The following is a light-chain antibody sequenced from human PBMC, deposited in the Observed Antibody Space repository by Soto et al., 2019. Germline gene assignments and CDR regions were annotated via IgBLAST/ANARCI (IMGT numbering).Light chain of an antibody. Sequence: EIVLTQSPATLSLSPGERATLSCRASQSVSSYLAWYQQKPGQAPRLLIYDASNRATGVPARFSGSGSGTDFTLTISSLDPEDFAVDYCQHRSNWPATFGPGTKVDIK. CDR1: QSVSSY. J-gene: IGKJ3*01. V-gene: IGKV3-11*01. CDR2: DAS. CDR3: QHRSNWPAT.